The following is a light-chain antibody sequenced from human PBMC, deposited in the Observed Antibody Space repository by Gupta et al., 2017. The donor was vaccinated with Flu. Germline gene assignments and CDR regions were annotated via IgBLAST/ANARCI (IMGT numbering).Light chain of an antibody. J-gene: IGKJ4*01. Sequence: PSTLSAYVGDRVTITCRASQSLSSWLAWYPQKPGKAPNLLIYKASNLESGVPSRFSGSGSGTEFTLTISSLQPDDFATYYCQQYERESLTFGGGTKVEI. V-gene: IGKV1-5*03. CDR1: QSLSSW. CDR2: KAS. CDR3: QQYERESLT.